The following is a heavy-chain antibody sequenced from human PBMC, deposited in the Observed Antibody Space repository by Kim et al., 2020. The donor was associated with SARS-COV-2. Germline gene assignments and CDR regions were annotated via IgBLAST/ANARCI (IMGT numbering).Heavy chain of an antibody. D-gene: IGHD3-9*01. CDR2: ISAYNGKT. CDR1: GYTFTTYG. CDR3: ARALRYFDWLLPP. Sequence: ASVKVSCKGSGYTFTTYGFSWVRQAPGQGPEWMGWISAYNGKTNYAQRLQGRVTMTIDTSTDTAYMELRSLRYDDTAVYYCARALRYFDWLLPPWGQGTLVIVSS. V-gene: IGHV1-18*01. J-gene: IGHJ4*02.